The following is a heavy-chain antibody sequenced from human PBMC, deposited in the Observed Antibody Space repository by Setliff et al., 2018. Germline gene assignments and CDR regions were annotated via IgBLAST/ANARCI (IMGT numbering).Heavy chain of an antibody. D-gene: IGHD3-3*01. Sequence: SLRLSCAASGFTFTNYIIHWVRQAPGKGLEWVANIKEDGSQRNYVDAVRGRFTVSRDNARNLLYLQMNSLRAEDTAVYYCARDGKFLEWLLPFDYWGQGTLVTV. CDR1: GFTFTNYI. J-gene: IGHJ4*02. CDR2: IKEDGSQR. V-gene: IGHV3-7*01. CDR3: ARDGKFLEWLLPFDY.